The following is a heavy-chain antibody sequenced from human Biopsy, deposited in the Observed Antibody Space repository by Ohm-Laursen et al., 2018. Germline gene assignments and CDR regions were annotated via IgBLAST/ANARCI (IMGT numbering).Heavy chain of an antibody. CDR1: GGTFSNYG. D-gene: IGHD3-9*01. Sequence: GASVKASCKAPGGTFSNYGVNWVRQAPGQGLEWLGGNIPILGTGNYAQTFQDRVTVAADTSTSTATMELRSLRSDDTAVYYCATKLTGYFHHWGQGTLVIVSS. J-gene: IGHJ1*01. V-gene: IGHV1-69*06. CDR2: NIPILGTG. CDR3: ATKLTGYFHH.